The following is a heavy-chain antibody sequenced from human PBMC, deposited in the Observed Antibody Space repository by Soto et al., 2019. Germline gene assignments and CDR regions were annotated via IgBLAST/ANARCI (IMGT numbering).Heavy chain of an antibody. J-gene: IGHJ5*02. D-gene: IGHD1-1*01. Sequence: QVQLQQSGPGLVKPSQTLSLTCAISGDSVSSNSVTWSWIRQSPSRGLEWLGRTYYRSNWFNDYAPSVKSRITINPDTSRNQFSLQLNSVTPEDTAVYYCLRVIYDTGRLGPWGQGTLVTVSS. V-gene: IGHV6-1*01. CDR2: TYYRSNWFN. CDR1: GDSVSSNSVT. CDR3: LRVIYDTGRLGP.